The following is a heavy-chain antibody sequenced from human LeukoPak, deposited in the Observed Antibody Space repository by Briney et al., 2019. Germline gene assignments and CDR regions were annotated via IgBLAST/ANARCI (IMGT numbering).Heavy chain of an antibody. J-gene: IGHJ4*02. CDR1: GFTFSSYW. V-gene: IGHV3-30*03. CDR2: ISHDGRTK. D-gene: IGHD5-24*01. Sequence: PGGSLRLSCAASGFTFSSYWMSWVRQAPGKGLEWVAVISHDGRTKYYADSVKGRFTISRDNSKNTLYLQMNSLRAEDTAVYYCARDRAGDGYNYWDYWGQGTLVTVSS. CDR3: ARDRAGDGYNYWDY.